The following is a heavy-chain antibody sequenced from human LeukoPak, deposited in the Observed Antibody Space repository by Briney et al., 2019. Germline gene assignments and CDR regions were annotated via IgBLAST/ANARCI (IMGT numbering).Heavy chain of an antibody. J-gene: IGHJ3*02. CDR3: ARDGLELISAFDI. Sequence: SETLSLTCTVSGGSISSSNYYWGWIRQPPGRGLEWIGSIYYSGNTYYNPSLKSPVTMSVDTSKNQFSLKRSSVTAADTAVYYCARDGLELISAFDIWGQGTMVTVSS. D-gene: IGHD3/OR15-3a*01. V-gene: IGHV4-39*07. CDR2: IYYSGNT. CDR1: GGSISSSNYY.